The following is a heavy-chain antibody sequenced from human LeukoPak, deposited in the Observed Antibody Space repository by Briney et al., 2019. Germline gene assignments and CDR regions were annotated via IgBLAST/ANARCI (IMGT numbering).Heavy chain of an antibody. V-gene: IGHV4-59*08. J-gene: IGHJ3*02. D-gene: IGHD3-9*01. Sequence: SETLSLTCTVSGGSVSSSYWSWIRQPPGKGLEWIGYIYYSGTTNYNPSLKSRVTISVDMSKNQFSLKLTSVTAADTAVYYCARYLSRAFEIWGQGTVVTVSS. CDR3: ARYLSRAFEI. CDR1: GGSVSSSY. CDR2: IYYSGTT.